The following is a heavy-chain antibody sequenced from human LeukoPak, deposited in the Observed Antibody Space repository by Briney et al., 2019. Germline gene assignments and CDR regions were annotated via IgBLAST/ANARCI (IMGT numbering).Heavy chain of an antibody. J-gene: IGHJ4*02. CDR3: ARGTDDFDY. V-gene: IGHV3-7*05. CDR2: IKQDGGEG. Sequence: GGSLRLSCAASGFTFTKYWMNWVRQAPGKGLEWVATIKQDGGEGYNVDSVKGRFTISRDTAKNSLYLQMNSLRAEDTAVYYCARGTDDFDYWGQGTLVTVSS. CDR1: GFTFTKYW. D-gene: IGHD1-1*01.